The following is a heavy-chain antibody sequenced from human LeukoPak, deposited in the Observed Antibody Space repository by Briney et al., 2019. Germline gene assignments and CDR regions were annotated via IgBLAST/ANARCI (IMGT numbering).Heavy chain of an antibody. J-gene: IGHJ4*02. CDR1: GYSVSSNGAA. CDR3: GRETDFGVVTN. Sequence: SRTLSLTCTISGYSVSSNGAAWNWIRQAPSRGLEWLGRTYYRSQEWYTDYAPSVKGRITLNPDTSKNQFSLQLNSVTPEDTAVYYCGRETDFGVVTNWGQGTLVTVSS. CDR2: TYYRSQEWYT. V-gene: IGHV6-1*01. D-gene: IGHD3-3*01.